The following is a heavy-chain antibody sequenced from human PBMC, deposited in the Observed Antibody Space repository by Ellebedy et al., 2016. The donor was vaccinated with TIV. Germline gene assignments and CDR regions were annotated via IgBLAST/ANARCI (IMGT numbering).Heavy chain of an antibody. CDR3: AKDMRFGTVVVPAATGHFDY. D-gene: IGHD2-2*01. Sequence: SLKISCASSGFTFDDYAMHWVRQAPGKGLEWVSGISWNSGSIGYADSVKGRFTISRDNAKNSLYLQMNSLRAEDTALYYCAKDMRFGTVVVPAATGHFDYWGQGTLVTVSS. CDR1: GFTFDDYA. CDR2: ISWNSGSI. V-gene: IGHV3-9*01. J-gene: IGHJ4*02.